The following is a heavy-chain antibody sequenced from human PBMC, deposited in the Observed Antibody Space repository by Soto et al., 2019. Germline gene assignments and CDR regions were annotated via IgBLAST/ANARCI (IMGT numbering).Heavy chain of an antibody. CDR1: GGSISSGGYY. CDR2: IYYSGST. Sequence: QVQLQESGPGLVKPSQTLSLTCTVSGGSISSGGYYWSWIRQHPGKGLEWIGYIYYSGSTYYNPSLESRVTISVDTSKNQFSLKLSSVTAADTAVYYSARYREIYGVVEGYMYVWGKGTTVTVSS. J-gene: IGHJ6*03. D-gene: IGHD3-3*01. V-gene: IGHV4-31*03. CDR3: ARYREIYGVVEGYMYV.